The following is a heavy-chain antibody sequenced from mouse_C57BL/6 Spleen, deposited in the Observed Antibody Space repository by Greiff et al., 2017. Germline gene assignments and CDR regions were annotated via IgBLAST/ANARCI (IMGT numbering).Heavy chain of an antibody. V-gene: IGHV1-64*01. J-gene: IGHJ3*01. CDR2: IHPNSGST. Sequence: VQLQQPGAELVKPGASVKLSCKASGYTFTSYWMHWVKQRPGQGLEWIGMIHPNSGSTNYTEKFKSKATLTVDKSSSTAYMQLRSLTSEDSAVYYCARRGSSYFAWFAYWGKGTLVTVSA. D-gene: IGHD1-1*01. CDR1: GYTFTSYW. CDR3: ARRGSSYFAWFAY.